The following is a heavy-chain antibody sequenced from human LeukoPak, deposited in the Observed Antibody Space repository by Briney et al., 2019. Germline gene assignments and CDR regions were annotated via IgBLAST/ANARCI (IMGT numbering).Heavy chain of an antibody. CDR2: MNPNSGNT. D-gene: IGHD3-22*01. CDR3: ARWRRDSSGYYXLDY. J-gene: IGHJ4*02. CDR1: GYTFTSYD. Sequence: GASVKVSCKASGYTFTSYDINWVQQATGQGLEWMGWMNPNSGNTGYAQKFQGRVTMTRNTSISTAYMELSSLRSEDTAVYYCARWRRDSSGYYXLDYWGQXTLVTVSS. V-gene: IGHV1-8*01.